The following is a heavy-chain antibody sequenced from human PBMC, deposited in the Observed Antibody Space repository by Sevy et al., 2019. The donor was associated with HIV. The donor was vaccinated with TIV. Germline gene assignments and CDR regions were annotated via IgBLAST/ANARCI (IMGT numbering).Heavy chain of an antibody. CDR1: GFDFSIYS. V-gene: IGHV3-23*01. D-gene: IGHD2-8*01. J-gene: IGHJ4*02. CDR3: AREGFTKPHDY. Sequence: GGSLRLSCAASGFDFSIYSMSWVRQAPGKGLEWVSTLSFGCGKINYADSVKGRFTISRDNSKSSVYLQMNNMRVEDTAVYYCAREGFTKPHDYCGQGTLLTVSS. CDR2: LSFGCGKI.